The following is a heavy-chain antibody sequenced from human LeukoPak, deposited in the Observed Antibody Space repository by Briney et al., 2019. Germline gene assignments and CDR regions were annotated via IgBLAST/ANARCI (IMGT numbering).Heavy chain of an antibody. CDR2: IYTSGST. CDR1: GGSISRGSYY. Sequence: SQTLSLTCTVSGGSISRGSYYWSWIRQPAGKGLEWIGRIYTSGSTNYNPSLKSRVTISVDTSKNQFSLKLSSVTAADTAVYYCARDSVLVPAAQEYYFDYWGQGTLVTVSS. CDR3: ARDSVLVPAAQEYYFDY. D-gene: IGHD2-2*01. J-gene: IGHJ4*02. V-gene: IGHV4-61*02.